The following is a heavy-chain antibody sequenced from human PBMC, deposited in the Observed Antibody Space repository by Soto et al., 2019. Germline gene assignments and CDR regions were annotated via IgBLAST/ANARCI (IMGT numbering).Heavy chain of an antibody. CDR1: DDSVNRDKYY. J-gene: IGHJ4*02. D-gene: IGHD3-9*01. Sequence: QLQLQESGPGLVKPTETLSLTCSVSDDSVNRDKYYWGWIRQHPGKGMEWIGSIYYRGNAYYNPSLQTRVTISKDKSKSQFSLKLNSVTAADSALYFCARLEGLATISYYFDFWGPGALVTVSS. CDR2: IYYRGNA. V-gene: IGHV4-39*01. CDR3: ARLEGLATISYYFDF.